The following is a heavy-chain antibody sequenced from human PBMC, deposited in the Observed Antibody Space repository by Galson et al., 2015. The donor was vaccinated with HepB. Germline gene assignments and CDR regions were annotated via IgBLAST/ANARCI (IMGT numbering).Heavy chain of an antibody. D-gene: IGHD4/OR15-4a*01. CDR3: ALGGNYGAY. J-gene: IGHJ4*02. Sequence: SVKVSCKVSGGTFSNYALNWVRQAPGQGLEWVGRIIPIFTTTKYAQRFQDRVTITADESTSTVYMKLTSLKSEDTAMYYCALGGNYGAYWGEGTLVTVSS. CDR2: IIPIFTTT. V-gene: IGHV1-69*13. CDR1: GGTFSNYA.